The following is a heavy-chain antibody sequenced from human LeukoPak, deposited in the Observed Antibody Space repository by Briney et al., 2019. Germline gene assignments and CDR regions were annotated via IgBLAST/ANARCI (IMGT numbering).Heavy chain of an antibody. CDR1: GFAFNTYA. V-gene: IGHV3-33*01. CDR2: IWHDGSHK. CDR3: AREIFGSGSYSDF. Sequence: PGGSLSLSCAASGFAFNTYAMHWVRQAPGQGLEWVALIWHDGSHKFYSNSVRGQFTISRDNSKNTVSLQMNNLRPEDTAVYYCAREIFGSGSYSDFWGQGTLVTVSS. D-gene: IGHD3-10*01. J-gene: IGHJ4*02.